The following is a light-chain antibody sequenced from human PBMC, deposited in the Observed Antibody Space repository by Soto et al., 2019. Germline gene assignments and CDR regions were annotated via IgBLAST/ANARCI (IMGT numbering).Light chain of an antibody. CDR2: EGS. CDR3: CSYAGSSTYV. V-gene: IGLV2-23*01. Sequence: HSALTEPASVSGSPGQSITISCTGTSSDVGSYNLVSWYQQHPGKAPKLMIYEGSKRPSGVSNRFSGSKSGNTASLTISGLQAEDEADYYCCSYAGSSTYVFGTGTKSPS. J-gene: IGLJ1*01. CDR1: SSDVGSYNL.